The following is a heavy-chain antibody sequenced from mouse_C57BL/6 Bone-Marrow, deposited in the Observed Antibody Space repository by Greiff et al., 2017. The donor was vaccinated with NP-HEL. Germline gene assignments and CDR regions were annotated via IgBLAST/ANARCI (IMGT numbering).Heavy chain of an antibody. CDR2: IDPSDSYT. Sequence: VQLQQPGAELVMPGASVKLSCKASGYTFTSYWMHWVKQRPGQGLEWIGEIDPSDSYTNYNQRFKGKSTLTVDKSSSTAYMQLSSLTSEDSAVYYCARLGGSPTGTDFDYWGQGTTLTVSS. CDR1: GYTFTSYW. J-gene: IGHJ2*01. D-gene: IGHD4-1*02. V-gene: IGHV1-69*01. CDR3: ARLGGSPTGTDFDY.